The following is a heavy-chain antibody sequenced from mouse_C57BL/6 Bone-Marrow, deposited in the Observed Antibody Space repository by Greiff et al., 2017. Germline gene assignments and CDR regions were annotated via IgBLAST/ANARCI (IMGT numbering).Heavy chain of an antibody. V-gene: IGHV5-12*01. J-gene: IGHJ4*01. CDR3: ARSGCDGYYAMDD. CDR1: GFTFSDYY. Sequence: EVQVVESGGGLVQPGGSLKLSCAASGFTFSDYYMSWVRQTPEKRLEWVAYISNGGGSIYYPDTVKGRFTISRDNAKNTLYLQMSSLKSEDTAMYYCARSGCDGYYAMDDWGQGTSVTVSS. CDR2: ISNGGGSI.